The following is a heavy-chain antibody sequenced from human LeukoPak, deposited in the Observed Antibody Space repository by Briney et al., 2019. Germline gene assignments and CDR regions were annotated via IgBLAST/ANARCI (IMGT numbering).Heavy chain of an antibody. D-gene: IGHD3-16*01. J-gene: IGHJ5*02. CDR1: GYTFTTYG. Sequence: GASVKVSCEASGYTFTTYGIGWVRQAPGQGLEWMGWISGYNGNTNYAQKFQGRVTMTTDTSTSTAYMELRSLRSDDTAVCYCARTSHESVLYWSDPWGQGTLVNVSS. CDR2: ISGYNGNT. CDR3: ARTSHESVLYWSDP. V-gene: IGHV1-18*01.